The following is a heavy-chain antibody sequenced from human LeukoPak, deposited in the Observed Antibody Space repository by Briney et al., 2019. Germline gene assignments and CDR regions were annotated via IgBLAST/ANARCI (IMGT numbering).Heavy chain of an antibody. CDR1: GFIFSDYY. CDR2: ISSSGSNI. CDR3: AKDRPSYYDILTGYPSPHDAFDI. Sequence: GGSLRLSCAASGFIFSDYYMNWIRQAPGKGLEWVAHISSSGSNIYYADSVKGRFTISRDNAKNSLYLQMNSLRAEDTAVYYCAKDRPSYYDILTGYPSPHDAFDIWGQGTMVTVSS. J-gene: IGHJ3*02. V-gene: IGHV3-11*01. D-gene: IGHD3-9*01.